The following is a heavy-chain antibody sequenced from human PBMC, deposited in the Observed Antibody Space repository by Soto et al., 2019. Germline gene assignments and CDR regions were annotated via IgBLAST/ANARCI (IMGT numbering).Heavy chain of an antibody. CDR2: MNPNSGNT. CDR3: ARGPTVTTVHYYYYHMDV. V-gene: IGHV1-8*01. D-gene: IGHD4-4*01. J-gene: IGHJ6*03. Sequence: QVQLVQSGAEVKKPGASVKVSCKASGYTFTSYDINWVRQATGQGLEWMGWMNPNSGNTGYAQKFQGRVTMTRNTSISTAYMELSSLRSEDTAVYYCARGPTVTTVHYYYYHMDVWGKGTTVTVSS. CDR1: GYTFTSYD.